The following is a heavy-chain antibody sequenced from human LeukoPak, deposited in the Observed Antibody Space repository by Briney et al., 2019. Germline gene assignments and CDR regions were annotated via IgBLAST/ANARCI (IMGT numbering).Heavy chain of an antibody. CDR2: INHSGST. D-gene: IGHD6-19*01. V-gene: IGHV4-34*01. CDR3: ARRGRQWLAKQNWFDP. Sequence: SETLSLTCAVYGGSFSGYYWSWIRQPPGKGLEWIGEINHSGSTNYNPSLKSRVTISVDTSKNQFSLKLSSVTAADTAVYYCARRGRQWLAKQNWFDPWGQGTLVTVSS. CDR1: GGSFSGYY. J-gene: IGHJ5*02.